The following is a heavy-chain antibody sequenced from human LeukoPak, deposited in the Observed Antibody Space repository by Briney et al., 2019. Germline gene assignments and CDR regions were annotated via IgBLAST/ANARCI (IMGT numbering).Heavy chain of an antibody. CDR3: ARDWIVVVDNYYYYYGMDV. CDR1: GFTFDDYA. CDR2: INWNSGSV. J-gene: IGHJ6*02. V-gene: IGHV3-9*01. D-gene: IGHD2-2*01. Sequence: PGGSLRLSCAASGFTFDDYAMHWVRQAPGKGLEWVSSINWNSGSVTYADSVRGRFTISRDNAKNTLYLQMNSLRAEDTAVYYCARDWIVVVDNYYYYYGMDVWGQGTTVTVSS.